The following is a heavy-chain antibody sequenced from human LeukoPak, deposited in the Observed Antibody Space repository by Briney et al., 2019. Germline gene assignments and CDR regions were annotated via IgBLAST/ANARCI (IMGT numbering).Heavy chain of an antibody. CDR2: ISNDGSNK. D-gene: IGHD3-16*02. V-gene: IGHV3-30-3*01. Sequence: GRSLRRSCAASGFTFSSYAMHWVRQAPGKGLEWVAVISNDGSNKYYADSVNGRFTISRDNSKNTLCVQMNSLRAEDTAVYYCAREGLGPLIGGLWGTYRREYYFDYWGQGTLVTVSS. J-gene: IGHJ4*02. CDR1: GFTFSSYA. CDR3: AREGLGPLIGGLWGTYRREYYFDY.